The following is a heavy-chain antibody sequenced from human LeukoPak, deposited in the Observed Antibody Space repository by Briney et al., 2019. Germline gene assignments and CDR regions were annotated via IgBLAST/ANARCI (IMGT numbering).Heavy chain of an antibody. CDR2: MNPHSGNT. CDR1: GYTFTSYD. CDR3: ARALYALGDSSSWYYYYYYMDV. D-gene: IGHD6-13*01. V-gene: IGHV1-8*01. Sequence: ASVKVPCKASGYTFTSYDINWVRQATGQGLEWMGWMNPHSGNTGYAQKFQGRVTMTRNTSISTAYMELSSLRSEDTAVYYCARALYALGDSSSWYYYYYYMDVWGEGTTVTVSS. J-gene: IGHJ6*03.